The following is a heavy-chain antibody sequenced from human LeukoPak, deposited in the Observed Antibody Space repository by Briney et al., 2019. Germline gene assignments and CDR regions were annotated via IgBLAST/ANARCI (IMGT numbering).Heavy chain of an antibody. J-gene: IGHJ4*02. V-gene: IGHV1-69*05. CDR1: GGTFSSYA. D-gene: IGHD3-10*01. Sequence: SVKVSCKASGGTFSSYAISWVRQAPGQGLEWMGGIIPIFGTANYAQKFQGRVTITTDESTSTAYMELSSLRSEDTAVYYCARVAKIYYGSGSYFRWFDFWGKGTRVTVSS. CDR3: ARVAKIYYGSGSYFRWFDF. CDR2: IIPIFGTA.